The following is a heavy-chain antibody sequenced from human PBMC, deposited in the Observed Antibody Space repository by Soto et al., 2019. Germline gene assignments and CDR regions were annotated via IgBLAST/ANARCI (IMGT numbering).Heavy chain of an antibody. Sequence: PGGSLRLSCAASGFTFSTYALSWVRQAPGRGLEWVSTMSGSGDGTYYPDSVKGRFTISRDNSKNTLYLQMNSLRAEDTAVYYCAKPPVTNPYYYYGMDVWGQGTTVTVSS. CDR1: GFTFSTYA. V-gene: IGHV3-23*01. J-gene: IGHJ6*02. D-gene: IGHD4-17*01. CDR2: MSGSGDGT. CDR3: AKPPVTNPYYYYGMDV.